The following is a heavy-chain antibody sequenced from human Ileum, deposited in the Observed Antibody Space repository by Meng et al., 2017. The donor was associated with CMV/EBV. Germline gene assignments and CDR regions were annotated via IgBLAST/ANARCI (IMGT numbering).Heavy chain of an antibody. CDR2: ISSSDGRT. V-gene: IGHV3-23*01. D-gene: IGHD4-17*01. CDR3: ANSGLRD. CDR1: GFTFSNYA. Sequence: GESLKISCAGSGFTFSNYAMNWVRQAPGKGLEWVSGISSSDGRTYYADSVKGHFTISRDNSKNTLFLQMNSLRVEDTAVYYCANSGLRDWGQGTLVTVSS. J-gene: IGHJ4*02.